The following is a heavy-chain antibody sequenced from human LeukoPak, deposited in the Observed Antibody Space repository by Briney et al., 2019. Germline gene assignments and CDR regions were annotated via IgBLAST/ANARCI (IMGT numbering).Heavy chain of an antibody. CDR3: ARTRAEYQLLSGPYYFDY. CDR2: IIPIFGTA. CDR1: GGTSSSYA. J-gene: IGHJ4*02. D-gene: IGHD2-2*01. Sequence: ASVKVSCKASGGTSSSYAISWVRQAPGQGLEWMGGIIPIFGTANYAQKFQGRVTITTDESTSTAYMELSSLRSEDTAVYYCARTRAEYQLLSGPYYFDYWGQRTLVTVSS. V-gene: IGHV1-69*05.